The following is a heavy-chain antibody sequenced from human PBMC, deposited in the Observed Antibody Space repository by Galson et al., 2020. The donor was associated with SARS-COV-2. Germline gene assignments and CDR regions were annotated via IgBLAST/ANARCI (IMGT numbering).Heavy chain of an antibody. D-gene: IGHD4-17*01. Sequence: GESLKISCAASGFTFSSYAMSWVRQAPGKGLEWVSAISGSGGSTYYADSVKGRFTISRDNSKNTLYLQMNSLRAEDTAIYYCAKFDRIADYGDYYDYWGQGTLVTVSS. CDR1: GFTFSSYA. CDR3: AKFDRIADYGDYYDY. CDR2: ISGSGGST. V-gene: IGHV3-23*01. J-gene: IGHJ4*02.